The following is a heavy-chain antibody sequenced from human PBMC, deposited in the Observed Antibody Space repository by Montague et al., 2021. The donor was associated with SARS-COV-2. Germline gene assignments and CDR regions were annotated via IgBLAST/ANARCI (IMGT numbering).Heavy chain of an antibody. V-gene: IGHV4-61*01. CDR1: SDSVSSGKYF. D-gene: IGHD2-15*01. CDR2: LFYTASA. CDR3: AWVGYYVVVD. Sequence: SETLSLTCTVSSDSVSSGKYFWTWIRHPPGQGLEWYGYLFYTASANYNPSLKSRVTISVDTSHIPLSLKFKTMSAADMAVYYCAWVGYYVVVDWGQGILVTVSS. J-gene: IGHJ4*02.